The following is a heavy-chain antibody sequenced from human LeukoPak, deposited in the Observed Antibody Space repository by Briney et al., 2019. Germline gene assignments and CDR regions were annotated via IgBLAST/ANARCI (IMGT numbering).Heavy chain of an antibody. D-gene: IGHD4-17*01. V-gene: IGHV3-7*01. Sequence: GGSLRLSCAASGFTFSMYWMSWVRQAPGKGPEWVANIKEDGSEKHYVDSVKGRFTISRDNSKNTLYLQMNSLRAEDTAVYYCARSKATVTDYWGQGTLVAVSS. CDR3: ARSKATVTDY. CDR2: IKEDGSEK. CDR1: GFTFSMYW. J-gene: IGHJ4*02.